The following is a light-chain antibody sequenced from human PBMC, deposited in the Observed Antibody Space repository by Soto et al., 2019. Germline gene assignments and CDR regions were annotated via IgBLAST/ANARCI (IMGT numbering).Light chain of an antibody. J-gene: IGKJ4*01. CDR1: QSVVLSSANKNY. CDR3: QQYYNNPLT. V-gene: IGKV4-1*01. CDR2: WAS. Sequence: DIVMTQSPDSLAVPLGERATINCKPRQSVVLSSANKNYLAWYQQKPGQPPKLLIYWASTRESGVPDRFSGSGSGTDFTLTISSLQAEDVAVYYCQQYYNNPLTFGGGTKVDI.